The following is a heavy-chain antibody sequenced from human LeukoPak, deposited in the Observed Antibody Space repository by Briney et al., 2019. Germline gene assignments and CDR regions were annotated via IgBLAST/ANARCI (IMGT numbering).Heavy chain of an antibody. CDR3: ARTLMEQVVRGGFDY. V-gene: IGHV3-30*03. CDR1: GFTFSRYG. CDR2: IPYDGSNT. J-gene: IGHJ4*02. Sequence: GGSLRLSCAASGFTFSRYGMHWVRQAPGKGLEWVAVIPYDGSNTYYADSVKGRFTISRDNSKNTLYLQMNSLRAGDTAVYYCARTLMEQVVRGGFDYWGQGTQVTVSS. D-gene: IGHD3-10*01.